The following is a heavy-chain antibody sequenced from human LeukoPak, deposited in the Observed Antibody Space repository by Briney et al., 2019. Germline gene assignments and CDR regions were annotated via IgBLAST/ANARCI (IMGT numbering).Heavy chain of an antibody. J-gene: IGHJ5*02. Sequence: PGGSLRLSCAASGFTFSSYAMSWVRHAPGKGREWVSVISASGGTTYYADSVKGRLTTSRDNSKNPLYLQMNSLRAEDTAVYYCAKDGSVQQLTNPFDPWGQGTLVTISP. CDR1: GFTFSSYA. V-gene: IGHV3-23*01. D-gene: IGHD6-13*01. CDR3: AKDGSVQQLTNPFDP. CDR2: ISASGGTT.